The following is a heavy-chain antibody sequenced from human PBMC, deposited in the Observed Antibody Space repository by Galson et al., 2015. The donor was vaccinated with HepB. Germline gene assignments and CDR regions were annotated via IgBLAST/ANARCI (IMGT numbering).Heavy chain of an antibody. CDR3: AKGPTAPRRPYYYYYMDV. CDR2: MTSNTNPI. V-gene: IGHV3-9*01. J-gene: IGHJ6*03. CDR1: GFTFDDYA. Sequence: SLRLSCAASGFTFDDYAMHWVRQIPGKGLEWVSGMTSNTNPIDYAASVKGRFTISRDSAKSSLYLQMNSLRIEDTALYFCAKGPTAPRRPYYYYYMDVWGKGTTVTVSS. D-gene: IGHD6-6*01.